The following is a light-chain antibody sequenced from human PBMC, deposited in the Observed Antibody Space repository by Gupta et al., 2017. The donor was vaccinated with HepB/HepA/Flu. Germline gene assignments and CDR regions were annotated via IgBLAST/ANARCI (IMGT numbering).Light chain of an antibody. J-gene: IGLJ3*02. CDR1: SSNIGSNT. CDR3: AAWDDSLNGRV. CDR2: SNN. Sequence: QSVLTPPPSASGTPGQRVPVSCSAGSSNIGSNTVNWYQQLPGTAPKLLIYSNNQRPSGVPDRFSGSKSGTSASLAISGPQSEDEADYYCAAWDDSLNGRVFGGGTKLTVL. V-gene: IGLV1-44*01.